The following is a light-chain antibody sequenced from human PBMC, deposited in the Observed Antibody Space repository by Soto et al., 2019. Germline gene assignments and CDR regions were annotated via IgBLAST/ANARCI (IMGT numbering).Light chain of an antibody. CDR1: SSNIGAGYY. Sequence: QSVLTQPPSVSGAPGQRVAISCTGSSSNIGAGYYVHWYQQLPGTAPKLLIYDNTNRPSGVPDRFSGSKSGTSASLAITGLQAEDEADYYCQAYDNSLSAYVFGTGTKVTVL. CDR2: DNT. J-gene: IGLJ1*01. CDR3: QAYDNSLSAYV. V-gene: IGLV1-40*01.